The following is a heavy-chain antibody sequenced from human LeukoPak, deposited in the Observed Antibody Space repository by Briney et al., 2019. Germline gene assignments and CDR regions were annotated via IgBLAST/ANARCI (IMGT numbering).Heavy chain of an antibody. J-gene: IGHJ4*02. Sequence: PGGSLRLSCAASGFTFSSYWMSWVRQAPGKGLEWVANIKQDGSEKYYVDSVKGRFTISRDNAKNSLYLQMNSLRAEDTAVYYCARDLGYVWWSPLDYWGQGTLVTVSS. CDR2: IKQDGSEK. CDR1: GFTFSSYW. D-gene: IGHD3-16*01. V-gene: IGHV3-7*01. CDR3: ARDLGYVWWSPLDY.